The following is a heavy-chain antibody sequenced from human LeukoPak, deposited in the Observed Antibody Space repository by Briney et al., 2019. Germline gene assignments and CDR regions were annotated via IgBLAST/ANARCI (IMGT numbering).Heavy chain of an antibody. CDR1: GFTFSSYG. CDR3: AKGDDYGDPYYYFDY. V-gene: IGHV3-30*18. J-gene: IGHJ4*02. D-gene: IGHD4-17*01. CDR2: ISYDGSNK. Sequence: GGSLRLSCAASGFTFSSYGVHWVRQAPGKGLEWVAVISYDGSNKYYADSVKGRFTISRDNSKNTLYLQMNSLRAEDTAVYYCAKGDDYGDPYYYFDYWGQGTLVTVSS.